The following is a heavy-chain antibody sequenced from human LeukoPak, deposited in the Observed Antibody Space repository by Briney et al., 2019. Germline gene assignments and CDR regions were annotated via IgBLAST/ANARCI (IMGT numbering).Heavy chain of an antibody. V-gene: IGHV1-58*01. CDR3: AADPFHYDFWSGYGMDV. J-gene: IGHJ6*02. CDR2: IVVGSGNT. Sequence: SVKVSCKASGFTFTSSAVQWVRQARGQRLEWIGWIVVGSGNTNYAQKFQERVTITRDMSTSTAYMELSSLRSEDTAVYYCAADPFHYDFWSGYGMDVWGQGTTVTVSS. CDR1: GFTFTSSA. D-gene: IGHD3-3*01.